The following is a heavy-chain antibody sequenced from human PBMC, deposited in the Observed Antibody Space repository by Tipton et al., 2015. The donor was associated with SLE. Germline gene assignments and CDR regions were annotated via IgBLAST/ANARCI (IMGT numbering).Heavy chain of an antibody. Sequence: TLSLTCIVSGDSISSTSYYWSWIRLPAGKGLEWIGRIYTSGSTNSNPSLKSRVTMSVDTSKNQLSLKMTSVTAADTAVYYCARDHRVNFDWILLDYWGQGALVSVSS. CDR1: GDSISSTSYY. V-gene: IGHV4-61*02. CDR2: IYTSGST. D-gene: IGHD3-9*01. J-gene: IGHJ4*02. CDR3: ARDHRVNFDWILLDY.